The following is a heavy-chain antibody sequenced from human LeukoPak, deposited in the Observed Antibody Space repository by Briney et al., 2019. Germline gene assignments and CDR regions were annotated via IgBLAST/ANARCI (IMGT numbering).Heavy chain of an antibody. CDR3: ARVGALTTVEGVDY. V-gene: IGHV3-30*02. Sequence: GGSLRLSCAASGFTFSTYAMHWVRQAPGKGLEWVAYIRYDGNYKYYADSVKGRFTISRDNAKNSLYLQMNSLRVEDTALYYCARVGALTTVEGVDYWGQGTLVTVSS. CDR2: IRYDGNYK. CDR1: GFTFSTYA. J-gene: IGHJ4*02. D-gene: IGHD4-23*01.